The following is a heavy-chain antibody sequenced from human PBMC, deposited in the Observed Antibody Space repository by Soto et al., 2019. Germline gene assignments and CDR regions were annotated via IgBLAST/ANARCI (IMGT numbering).Heavy chain of an antibody. CDR2: ISSNGGST. CDR3: ARFSGYYSDY. CDR1: GFTFSSYA. J-gene: IGHJ4*02. V-gene: IGHV3-64*01. D-gene: IGHD3-22*01. Sequence: PGGSLRLSCSASGFTFSSYAMHWVRQAPGKGPEYVSAISSNGGSTYYANSVKGRFTISRDNSKNTLYLQMGSLRAEDMAVYYCARFSGYYSDYWGQGTLVTVSS.